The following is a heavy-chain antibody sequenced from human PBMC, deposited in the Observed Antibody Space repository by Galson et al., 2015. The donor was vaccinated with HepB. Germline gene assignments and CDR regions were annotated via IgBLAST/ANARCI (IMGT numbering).Heavy chain of an antibody. V-gene: IGHV3-11*01. J-gene: IGHJ4*02. D-gene: IGHD1-26*01. Sequence: SLRLSCAASGFTFGDYYMSWVRQAPGKGLEWISYISGSGSTIYYADFLRGRFTTSRDHSKNSLYLQMNSLRTEDTAVYYCARDPDRRGSVDYWGQGTLVTVSS. CDR2: ISGSGSTI. CDR1: GFTFGDYY. CDR3: ARDPDRRGSVDY.